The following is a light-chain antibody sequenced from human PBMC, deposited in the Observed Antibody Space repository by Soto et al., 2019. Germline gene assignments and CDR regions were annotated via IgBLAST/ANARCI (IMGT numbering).Light chain of an antibody. J-gene: IGKJ4*01. CDR2: DAS. Sequence: EIVLTQSPATLSLSPGERATLSCRASQSVSSYLAWYQQKPGQAPRLLIYDASNRATAIPARFSGSGSGTDFTLTSSSLEPEDFAVYYCQQRSNWPPTTFGGGTKVEIK. V-gene: IGKV3-11*01. CDR1: QSVSSY. CDR3: QQRSNWPPTT.